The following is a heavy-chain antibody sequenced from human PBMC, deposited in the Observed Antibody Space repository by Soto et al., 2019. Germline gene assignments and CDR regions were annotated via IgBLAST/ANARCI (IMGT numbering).Heavy chain of an antibody. Sequence: ASVKVSSTSCGYSVSIYGIAGVRQAPGQGLEWMGWISAYNGNTNYAQKLQGRVTMTTDTSTSTAYMELRSLRSDDTAVYYCARVIAYDSSGYFDYWGQGTLVTVSS. J-gene: IGHJ4*02. CDR2: ISAYNGNT. D-gene: IGHD3-22*01. CDR1: GYSVSIYG. V-gene: IGHV1-18*01. CDR3: ARVIAYDSSGYFDY.